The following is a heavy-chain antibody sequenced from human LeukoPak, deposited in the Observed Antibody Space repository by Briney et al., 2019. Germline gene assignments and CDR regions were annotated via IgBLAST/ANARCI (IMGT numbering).Heavy chain of an antibody. Sequence: PGGSLRLSCAASGFTVSSNYMSWVRQAPGKGPEWVSAISGSGGSTYYADSVKGRFTISRDNSKNTLYLQMNSLRAEDTAVYYCADNYYDSSGYRGARYWGQGTLVTVSS. CDR2: ISGSGGST. CDR3: ADNYYDSSGYRGARY. D-gene: IGHD3-22*01. V-gene: IGHV3-23*01. J-gene: IGHJ4*02. CDR1: GFTVSSNY.